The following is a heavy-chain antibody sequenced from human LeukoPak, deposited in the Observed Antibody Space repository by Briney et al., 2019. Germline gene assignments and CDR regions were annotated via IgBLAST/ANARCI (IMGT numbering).Heavy chain of an antibody. CDR3: AVTVAGTYYFDY. Sequence: SETLSLTCAVYGGSFSGYYWSWIRQPPGKGLEWIGEINHSGSTNYNPSLKSRVTISVDTSKNQFSLKLSSVTAADTAVYYCAVTVAGTYYFDYWGQGTLVTVSS. D-gene: IGHD6-19*01. J-gene: IGHJ4*02. CDR1: GGSFSGYY. CDR2: INHSGST. V-gene: IGHV4-34*01.